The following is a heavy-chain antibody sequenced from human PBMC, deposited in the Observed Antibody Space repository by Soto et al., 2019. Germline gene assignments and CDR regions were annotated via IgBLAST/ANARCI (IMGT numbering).Heavy chain of an antibody. V-gene: IGHV3-48*03. J-gene: IGHJ3*01. CDR2: THPGGQTI. CDR1: GFTFSSSE. CDR3: ARRGSR. Sequence: EVQLVESGGGLVQPGGSLRLSCAASGFTFSSSEMYWVRQAPGKGLEWISYTHPGGQTIFYAESVKGRFTISRDNAKHSVYLQMNSLRAEDTAVYYCARRGSRWGRGTKVTVSS. D-gene: IGHD2-15*01.